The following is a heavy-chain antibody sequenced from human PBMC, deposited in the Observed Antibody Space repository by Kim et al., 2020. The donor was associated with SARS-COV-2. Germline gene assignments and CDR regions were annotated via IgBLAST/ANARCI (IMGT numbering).Heavy chain of an antibody. J-gene: IGHJ4*02. CDR3: ARIPAAAELDY. V-gene: IGHV4-34*01. Sequence: NYNPSLKSRVTISVDTSKNQFSRKLSSVTAADTAVYYCARIPAAAELDYWGQGTLVTVSS. D-gene: IGHD6-13*01.